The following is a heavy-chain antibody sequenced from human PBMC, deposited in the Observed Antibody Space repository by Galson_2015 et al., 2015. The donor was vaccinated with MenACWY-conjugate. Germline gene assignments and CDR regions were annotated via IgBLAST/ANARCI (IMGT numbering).Heavy chain of an antibody. CDR3: ASFSRGLSPS. V-gene: IGHV4-34*01. CDR2: INHSGST. Sequence: SETLSLTCAVYGGSFSGYYWSWIRQPPGKGLEWIGEINHSGSTNYNPSLKSRVTISVDTSKNQFSLKLSSVTAADTAVYYCASFSRGLSPSWGQGTLVTVSS. J-gene: IGHJ5*02. CDR1: GGSFSGYY. D-gene: IGHD5-12*01.